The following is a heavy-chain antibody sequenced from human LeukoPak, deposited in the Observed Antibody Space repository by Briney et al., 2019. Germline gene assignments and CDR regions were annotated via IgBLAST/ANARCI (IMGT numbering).Heavy chain of an antibody. Sequence: GASVKVSCKASGGTFSSYAISWVRQAPGQGLEWMGGIIPIFGTANYAQKFQGRVTITADESTSTAYMELSSLRSEDTAVYYCVRSYYDFWSGYYAWGQGTLVTVSS. D-gene: IGHD3-3*01. CDR2: IIPIFGTA. V-gene: IGHV1-69*13. CDR1: GGTFSSYA. J-gene: IGHJ5*02. CDR3: VRSYYDFWSGYYA.